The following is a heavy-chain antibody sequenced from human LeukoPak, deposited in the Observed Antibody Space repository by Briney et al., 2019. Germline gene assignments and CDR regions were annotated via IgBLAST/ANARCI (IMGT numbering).Heavy chain of an antibody. J-gene: IGHJ4*02. CDR2: ISTSSNYI. Sequence: PGGSLRLSCATSGFIFDDHGMSWVRQAPGKGLEWVSFISTSSNYIYYADSVKGRFTISRDNAKSSLYLQMNSLRAEDTAVYYCARGMFYYGSGSYRLPPYYFDYWGQGTLVTVSS. V-gene: IGHV3-21*01. CDR1: GFIFDDHG. CDR3: ARGMFYYGSGSYRLPPYYFDY. D-gene: IGHD3-10*01.